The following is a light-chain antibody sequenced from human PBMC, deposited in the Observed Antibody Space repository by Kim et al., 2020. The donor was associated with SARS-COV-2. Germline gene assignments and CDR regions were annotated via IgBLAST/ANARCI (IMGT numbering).Light chain of an antibody. Sequence: QSALTQPASVSGFPGQSITISCTGSRSDIGRYNYVSWYQQHPGRAPQLMIHAVDDRPSGVSNRFSGSKSGNTASLTISGLQPEDEADYYCSSYTDTGTVVFGGGTKVTVL. CDR3: SSYTDTGTVV. CDR2: AVD. J-gene: IGLJ2*01. V-gene: IGLV2-14*03. CDR1: RSDIGRYNY.